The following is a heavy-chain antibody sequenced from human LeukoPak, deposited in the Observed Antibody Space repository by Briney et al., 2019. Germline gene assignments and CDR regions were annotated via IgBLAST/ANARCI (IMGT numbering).Heavy chain of an antibody. V-gene: IGHV1-46*01. CDR1: GYTFTSNY. CDR3: ARNHDSSGYTFDY. Sequence: ASVKVSCKASGYTFTSNYTHWVRQAPGQGLEWMGIINPSGGSTNYAQKFQGRVTMTSDTSTSTVYMELSSLRSEDTAVYYCARNHDSSGYTFDYWGQGTLVTVSS. CDR2: INPSGGST. J-gene: IGHJ4*02. D-gene: IGHD3-22*01.